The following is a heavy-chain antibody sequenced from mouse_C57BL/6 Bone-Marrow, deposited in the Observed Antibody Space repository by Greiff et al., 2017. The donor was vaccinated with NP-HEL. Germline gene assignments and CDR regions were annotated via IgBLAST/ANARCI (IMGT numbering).Heavy chain of an antibody. J-gene: IGHJ4*01. Sequence: DVKLVESGGGLVKPGGSLKLSCAASGFTFSDYGMHWVRQAPEKGLEWVAYISSGSSTIYYADTVKGRFTISRDNDKNTLFLQMTSLRSEDTAMYYCARLDYYGRRALYYYAKDYRGQGTSVTVSS. CDR2: ISSGSSTI. CDR1: GFTFSDYG. V-gene: IGHV5-17*01. CDR3: ARLDYYGRRALYYYAKDY. D-gene: IGHD1-1*01.